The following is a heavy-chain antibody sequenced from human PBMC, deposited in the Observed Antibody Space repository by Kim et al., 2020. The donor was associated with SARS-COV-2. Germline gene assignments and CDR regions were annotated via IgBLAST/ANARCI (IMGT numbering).Heavy chain of an antibody. J-gene: IGHJ4*02. D-gene: IGHD3-22*01. V-gene: IGHV3-33*01. Sequence: YADSVKGRFTISRDNSKNTLYLQMNSLRAEDTAVYYCARDHMYYESSGYTIWGQGTLVTVSS. CDR3: ARDHMYYESSGYTI.